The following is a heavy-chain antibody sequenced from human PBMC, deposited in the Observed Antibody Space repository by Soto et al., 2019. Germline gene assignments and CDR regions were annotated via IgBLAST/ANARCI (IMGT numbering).Heavy chain of an antibody. J-gene: IGHJ4*02. V-gene: IGHV3-72*01. CDR3: ARDRPDSSGWYVPTYYFDY. D-gene: IGHD6-19*01. CDR1: GFTFSDHY. Sequence: GGSLRLSCAASGFTFSDHYMDWVRQAPGKGLEWVGRSRNKANSYTTNYAASVKGRFTISRDDSNNSLYLQMNSLETEDTAVYYCARDRPDSSGWYVPTYYFDYWGQGTLVTVSS. CDR2: SRNKANSYTT.